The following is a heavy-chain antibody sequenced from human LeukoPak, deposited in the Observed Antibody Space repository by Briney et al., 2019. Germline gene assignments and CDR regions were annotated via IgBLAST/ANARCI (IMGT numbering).Heavy chain of an antibody. CDR1: GFTFSSYR. Sequence: GGSLRLSCAASGFTFSSYRMHWVRQAPGKGLVWVSRINNDGSSTNYAGSVKGRFTISRDNAKNTLYLQMNSLRAEDTAVYYCARDCSSTSCYRSGLDPWDQGTLVTVSS. V-gene: IGHV3-74*01. CDR3: ARDCSSTSCYRSGLDP. D-gene: IGHD2-2*01. CDR2: INNDGSST. J-gene: IGHJ5*02.